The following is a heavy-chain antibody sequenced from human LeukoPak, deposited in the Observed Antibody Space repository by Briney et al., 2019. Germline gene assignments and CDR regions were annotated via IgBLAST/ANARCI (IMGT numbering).Heavy chain of an antibody. D-gene: IGHD1-26*01. CDR1: GFTFDDYA. J-gene: IGHJ4*02. CDR2: ISWNSGSI. V-gene: IGHV3-9*01. CDR3: AKDLSGSYYGLDY. Sequence: GGSLRLSCAASGFTFDDYAMHWVRQAPGKGLEWVSGISWNSGSIGYADSVKGRFTISRDNAKNSLYLQMNSLRAEDTALYYCAKDLSGSYYGLDYWGQGTLVTVSS.